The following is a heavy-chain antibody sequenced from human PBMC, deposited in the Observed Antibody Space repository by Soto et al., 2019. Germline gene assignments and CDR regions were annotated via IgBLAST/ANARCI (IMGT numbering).Heavy chain of an antibody. CDR2: INHSGST. J-gene: IGHJ6*02. CDR3: ARCRIAAAGTTLYYYYYGMDV. CDR1: GGSFSGYY. Sequence: SETLSLTCAVYGGSFSGYYWSWIRRPPGKGLEWIGEINHSGSTNYNPSLKSRVTISVDTSKNQFSLKLSSVTAADTAVYYCARCRIAAAGTTLYYYYYGMDVWGQGTTVTVSS. D-gene: IGHD6-13*01. V-gene: IGHV4-34*01.